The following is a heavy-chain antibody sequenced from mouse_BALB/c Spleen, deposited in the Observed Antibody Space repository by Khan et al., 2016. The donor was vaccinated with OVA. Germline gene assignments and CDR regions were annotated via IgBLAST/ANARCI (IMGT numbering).Heavy chain of an antibody. D-gene: IGHD2-14*01. V-gene: IGHV2-6-4*01. CDR2: IWGGGGT. CDR3: AGAYYRYDGYYAMDY. J-gene: IGHJ4*01. Sequence: VQLQESGPGLVAPSQSLSITCTVSGFSLSRYNIHWVRQPPGKGLEWLGMIWGGGGTDYNSTLKSRLCISKDNSKSQVSLIMISLQTDATARYYCAGAYYRYDGYYAMDYGVKEPQSPSPQ. CDR1: GFSLSRYN.